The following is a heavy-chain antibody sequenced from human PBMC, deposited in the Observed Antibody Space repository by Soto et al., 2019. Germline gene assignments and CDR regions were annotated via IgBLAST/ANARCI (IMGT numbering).Heavy chain of an antibody. CDR3: ARHLVLGAADSGLDY. V-gene: IGHV4-59*08. D-gene: IGHD3-3*02. CDR2: IYYSGST. Sequence: PSETLSLTCTVSGGSISTYYWSWIRQPPGKGLEWIGYIYYSGSTNYNPSLKSRVTISVDTSKNQFSLKLSSVTAADTAVYYCARHLVLGAADSGLDYWGQGTLVTVSS. J-gene: IGHJ4*02. CDR1: GGSISTYY.